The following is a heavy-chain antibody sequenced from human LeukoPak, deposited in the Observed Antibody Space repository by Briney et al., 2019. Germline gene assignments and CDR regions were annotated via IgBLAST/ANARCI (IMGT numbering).Heavy chain of an antibody. CDR2: ISYDGSNK. J-gene: IGHJ3*02. CDR1: GFSFSSNA. Sequence: GGSLRLSCAASGFSFSSNAMHWVRQAPGKGLEWVAVISYDGSNKYYADSVRGRFTISRDNSKNTLYLQMNSLRPEDTAVYYCAKGAVAGTWPGAFDIWGQGTMVTVSS. V-gene: IGHV3-30-3*01. D-gene: IGHD6-19*01. CDR3: AKGAVAGTWPGAFDI.